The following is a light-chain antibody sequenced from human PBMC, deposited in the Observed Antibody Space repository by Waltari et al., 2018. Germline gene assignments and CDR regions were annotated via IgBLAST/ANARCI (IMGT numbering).Light chain of an antibody. CDR1: QNINHF. V-gene: IGKV1-39*01. J-gene: IGKJ1*01. Sequence: DIQMTQSPSSLSASVGDRVTITCRTSQNINHFLNWYQQKPGEAPNLLIYAASSLQSGVPSRFSGSGSGTDFTLTISNLQPEDFATYYCQQSYIVPQWTFGQGTKVEIK. CDR3: QQSYIVPQWT. CDR2: AAS.